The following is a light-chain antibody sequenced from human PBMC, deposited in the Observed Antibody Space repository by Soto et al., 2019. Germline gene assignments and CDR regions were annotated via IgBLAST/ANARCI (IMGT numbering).Light chain of an antibody. V-gene: IGKV3-20*01. J-gene: IGKJ5*01. CDR2: GAS. Sequence: EIVLTQSPDTLSLSPGERATLSCRASQRVSSYLAWYQQKPGQAPRLLIYGASIRATGIPDRFSGSGSGTDFNLTISRLEHEDFALYYCQQYGSSAPITFGQGTRLEIK. CDR1: QRVSSY. CDR3: QQYGSSAPIT.